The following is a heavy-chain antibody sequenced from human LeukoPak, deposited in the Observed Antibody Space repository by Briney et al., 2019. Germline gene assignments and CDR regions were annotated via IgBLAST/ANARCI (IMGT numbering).Heavy chain of an antibody. CDR2: IKQDGSEK. CDR3: ARDTSPNSSGWCFDY. V-gene: IGHV3-7*01. Sequence: GGSLRLSCAASGFTFSSYWMSWVRQAPGKGLEWVANIKQDGSEKYYVDSVKGRFTISRDNAKNSLYLQMNSLRAEDTAVYYCARDTSPNSSGWCFDYWGQGTLVTVSS. J-gene: IGHJ4*02. D-gene: IGHD6-19*01. CDR1: GFTFSSYW.